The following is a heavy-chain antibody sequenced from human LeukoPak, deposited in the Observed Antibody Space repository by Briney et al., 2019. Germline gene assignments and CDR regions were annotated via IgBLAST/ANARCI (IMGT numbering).Heavy chain of an antibody. Sequence: GASVKVSCKASGYTFTGYYMHWVRQAPGQGLEWMGWINPNSGGTNYAQKFQGRVTMTRDTSISTAYMELSRLRSDDTAVYYCARAGVFRDYVWGSYRYPLDYWGQGTLVTVSS. J-gene: IGHJ4*02. V-gene: IGHV1-2*02. CDR1: GYTFTGYY. CDR2: INPNSGGT. CDR3: ARAGVFRDYVWGSYRYPLDY. D-gene: IGHD3-16*02.